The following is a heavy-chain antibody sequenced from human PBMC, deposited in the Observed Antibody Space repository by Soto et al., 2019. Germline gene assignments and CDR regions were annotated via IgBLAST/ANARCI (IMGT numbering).Heavy chain of an antibody. Sequence: GGSLRLSCAASGFTFSSYAMHWVRQAPGKGLEWVAVISYDGSNKYYADSVKGRFTISRDNSKNTLYLQMNSLRAEDTAVYYCARDTDATYYYGMDVWSQGTTVPVSS. CDR2: ISYDGSNK. V-gene: IGHV3-30-3*01. D-gene: IGHD2-2*01. CDR3: ARDTDATYYYGMDV. J-gene: IGHJ6*02. CDR1: GFTFSSYA.